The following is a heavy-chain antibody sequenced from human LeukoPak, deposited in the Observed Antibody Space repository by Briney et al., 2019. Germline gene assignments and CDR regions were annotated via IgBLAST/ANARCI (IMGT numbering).Heavy chain of an antibody. CDR1: GGSISSHY. V-gene: IGHV4-4*07. Sequence: SETLSLTCTVSGGSISSHYWSWIRQPAGKGLAYIGRIHTSGITNYNPSLKSRVTMSGDTSKNQFSLKLSSVTAADTAVYYCARDLGSNYVYFDYWGQGSLVTVSS. CDR3: ARDLGSNYVYFDY. CDR2: IHTSGIT. J-gene: IGHJ4*02. D-gene: IGHD1-26*01.